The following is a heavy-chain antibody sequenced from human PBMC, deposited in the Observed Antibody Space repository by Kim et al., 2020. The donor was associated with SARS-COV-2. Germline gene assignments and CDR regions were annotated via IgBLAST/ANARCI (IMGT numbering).Heavy chain of an antibody. CDR3: ARDKPGPYYDSSGSNYYYYGMDV. V-gene: IGHV1-69*13. CDR1: GGTFSSYA. D-gene: IGHD3-22*01. Sequence: SVKVSCKASGGTFSSYAISWVRQAPGQGLEWMGGIIPIFGTANYAQKFQGRVTITADESTSTAYMELSSLRSEDTAVYYCARDKPGPYYDSSGSNYYYYGMDVWGQGTTVTVSS. J-gene: IGHJ6*02. CDR2: IIPIFGTA.